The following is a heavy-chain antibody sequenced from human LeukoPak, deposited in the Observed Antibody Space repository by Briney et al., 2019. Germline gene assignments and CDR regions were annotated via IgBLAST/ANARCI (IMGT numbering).Heavy chain of an antibody. D-gene: IGHD6-13*01. CDR3: TRSRTVAAT. V-gene: IGHV3-7*01. J-gene: IGHJ4*02. Sequence: GGSLRLSCAASGFTFSSYSMNWVRQAPGKGLEWVANTKPDGSEKYYVDSVKGRFTISRDNAKNSLYLQMNSLRAEDTAMYYCTRSRTVAATWGQGTLVTVSS. CDR1: GFTFSSYS. CDR2: TKPDGSEK.